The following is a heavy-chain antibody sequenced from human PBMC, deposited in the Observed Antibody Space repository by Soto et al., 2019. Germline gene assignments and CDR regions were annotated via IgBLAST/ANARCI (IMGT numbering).Heavy chain of an antibody. D-gene: IGHD3-10*01. J-gene: IGHJ3*02. V-gene: IGHV1-2*02. CDR1: GYTFTGYY. Sequence: SVKVSCKASGYTFTGYYMHWVRQAPGQGLEWMGWINPNSGGTNYAQKFQGRVTMTRDTSISTAYMELSRLRSDDTAVYYCARGDMVQGDQAPAFDIWGQGTMVTVSS. CDR2: INPNSGGT. CDR3: ARGDMVQGDQAPAFDI.